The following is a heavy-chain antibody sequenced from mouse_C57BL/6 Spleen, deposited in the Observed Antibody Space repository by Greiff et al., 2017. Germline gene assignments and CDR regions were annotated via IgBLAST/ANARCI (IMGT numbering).Heavy chain of an antibody. CDR1: GYAFTNYL. CDR2: INPGSGGT. CDR3: ARSDDGHTRDYFDY. J-gene: IGHJ2*01. Sequence: VQLQQSGAELVRPGTSVKVSCKASGYAFTNYLLEWVKQRPGQGLEWIGVINPGSGGTNYTEKFKGKATLTADKSSSTAYMQLSSLTSEDSAVYFCARSDDGHTRDYFDYWGQGTTLTVSS. D-gene: IGHD2-3*01. V-gene: IGHV1-54*01.